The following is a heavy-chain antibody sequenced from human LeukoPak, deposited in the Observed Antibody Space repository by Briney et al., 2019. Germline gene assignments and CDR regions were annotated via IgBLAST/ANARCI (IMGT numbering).Heavy chain of an antibody. J-gene: IGHJ6*02. D-gene: IGHD3-10*01. V-gene: IGHV1-2*02. CDR1: GYTFTGYY. CDR2: INPNSGGT. Sequence: GASVTVSCKASGYTFTGYYMHWVRQAPGQGLEWMGWINPNSGGTNYAQKFQGRVTMTRDTSISTAYMELSRLRSDDTAVYYCARDMRWFGEIPDPKYYYYGMDVWGQGTTVTVSS. CDR3: ARDMRWFGEIPDPKYYYYGMDV.